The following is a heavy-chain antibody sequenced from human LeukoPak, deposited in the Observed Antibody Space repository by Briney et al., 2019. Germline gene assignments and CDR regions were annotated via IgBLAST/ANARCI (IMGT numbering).Heavy chain of an antibody. CDR2: INSAGSST. V-gene: IGHV3-74*01. CDR1: GFTFSNYW. D-gene: IGHD4-17*01. Sequence: TGGSLRLSCAASGFTFSNYWMHWVRQAPGKGLVWVSRINSAGSSTTYADSVKGRFTISRDNAKNTLYLQMNSLRAEDTAVYYCARDYSGDYVFFEYWGQGTLVTVSS. CDR3: ARDYSGDYVFFEY. J-gene: IGHJ4*02.